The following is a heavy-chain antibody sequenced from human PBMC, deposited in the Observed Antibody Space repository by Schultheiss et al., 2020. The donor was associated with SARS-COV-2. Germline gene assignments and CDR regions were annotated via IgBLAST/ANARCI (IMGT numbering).Heavy chain of an antibody. CDR3: ARDRKYQLPPGGWFDP. J-gene: IGHJ5*02. D-gene: IGHD2-2*01. CDR2: ISSSSSYI. Sequence: GGSLRLSCAASGFTFSSYSMNWVRQAPGKGLEWVSSISSSSSYIYYADSVKGRFTISRDNAKNSLYLQMNSLRAEDTAVYNCARDRKYQLPPGGWFDPWGQGTLVTVSS. CDR1: GFTFSSYS. V-gene: IGHV3-21*01.